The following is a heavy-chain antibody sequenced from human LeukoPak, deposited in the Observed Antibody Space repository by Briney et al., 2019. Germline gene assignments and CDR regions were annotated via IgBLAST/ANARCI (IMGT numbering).Heavy chain of an antibody. V-gene: IGHV3-30*03. J-gene: IGHJ3*02. CDR2: ISYDGSNK. CDR3: ARDRELTSYDSAAFDI. CDR1: GFTFSRYA. D-gene: IGHD3-22*01. Sequence: PGRSLRLSCAASGFTFSRYAMHWVRQAPGKGLDWVAVISYDGSNKYYGDSVKGRVTISRDNSKNTLYLQMNSLRVEDTAVYYCARDRELTSYDSAAFDIWGQGTMVTVSS.